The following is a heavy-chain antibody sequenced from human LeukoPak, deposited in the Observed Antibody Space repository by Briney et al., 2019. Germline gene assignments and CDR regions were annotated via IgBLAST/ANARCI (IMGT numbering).Heavy chain of an antibody. CDR2: ISSSSSYI. Sequence: GGSLRLSCAASGFTFSSYSMNWVRQAPGKWLEWVSSISSSSSYIYYADSVKGRFTISRDNAKNSLYLQMNSLRAEDTAVYYCAREWYYGSGSYGYWGQGTLVTVSS. D-gene: IGHD3-10*01. CDR1: GFTFSSYS. V-gene: IGHV3-21*01. J-gene: IGHJ4*02. CDR3: AREWYYGSGSYGY.